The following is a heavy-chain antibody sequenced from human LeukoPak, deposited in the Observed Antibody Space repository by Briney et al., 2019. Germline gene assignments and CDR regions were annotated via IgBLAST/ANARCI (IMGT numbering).Heavy chain of an antibody. Sequence: PGGSLRLSCAASGFTFSSYGMSWVRQAPGKGLEWVSGISGSGGSTYYADSVKGRFTISRDNSKNTLYLQMNSLRAEDTAVYYCAKDSNWNDGKFDPWGQGTLVTVSS. CDR3: AKDSNWNDGKFDP. CDR1: GFTFSSYG. V-gene: IGHV3-23*01. CDR2: ISGSGGST. J-gene: IGHJ5*02. D-gene: IGHD1-20*01.